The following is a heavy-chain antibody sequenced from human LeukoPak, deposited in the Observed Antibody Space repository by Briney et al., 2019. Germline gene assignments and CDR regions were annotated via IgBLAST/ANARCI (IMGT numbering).Heavy chain of an antibody. V-gene: IGHV3-53*01. Sequence: GGSLRLSCAASGFTVSSNYMSSVRQAPGKGLEYVSVIYSGGSTYYAVSVKGRFTISRDNSKNTLYLQMNSLRAEDTAVYYCASVGSGSYPFDYWGQGTLVTVSS. D-gene: IGHD3-10*01. CDR3: ASVGSGSYPFDY. CDR2: IYSGGST. CDR1: GFTVSSNY. J-gene: IGHJ4*02.